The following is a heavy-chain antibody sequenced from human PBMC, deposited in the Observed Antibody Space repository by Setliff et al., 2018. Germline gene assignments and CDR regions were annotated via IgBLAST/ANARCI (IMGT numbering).Heavy chain of an antibody. D-gene: IGHD1-26*01. CDR3: ARERVGRYYYYHMDV. Sequence: PEESLRLSCAASGFTFSNYWMSWVRQTPGKGLEWVAHIKQDGSEKYYVDSVKGRFIISRDNAKNSLYLQMNSLRDEDTAVYYCARERVGRYYYYHMDVWGKGTTVTVSS. CDR2: IKQDGSEK. V-gene: IGHV3-7*03. J-gene: IGHJ6*03. CDR1: GFTFSNYW.